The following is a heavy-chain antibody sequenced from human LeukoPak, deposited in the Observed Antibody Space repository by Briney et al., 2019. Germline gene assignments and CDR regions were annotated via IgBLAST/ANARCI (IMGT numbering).Heavy chain of an antibody. CDR1: GFTFSSYS. J-gene: IGHJ4*02. Sequence: GGSLRLSCAASGFTFSSYSMNWVRQAPGKGLEWVSSISSSSSYIYYADSVKGRFTISRDNAKNSLYLQMNSLRAEDTAVYYCASTGYSYEYYFDYWGQGTLVTVS. D-gene: IGHD5-18*01. CDR2: ISSSSSYI. CDR3: ASTGYSYEYYFDY. V-gene: IGHV3-21*01.